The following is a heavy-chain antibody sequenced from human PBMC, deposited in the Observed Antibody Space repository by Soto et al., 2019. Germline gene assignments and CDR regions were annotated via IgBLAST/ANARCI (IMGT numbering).Heavy chain of an antibody. CDR3: ARDVGYGSGSYYGPGIDY. V-gene: IGHV3-7*01. D-gene: IGHD3-10*01. CDR1: GFTSSSYW. J-gene: IGHJ4*02. CDR2: IKQDGSEK. Sequence: GGSLRLSCAASGFTSSSYWMSWVRQAPGKGLEWVANIKQDGSEKYYVDSVKGRFTISRDNAKNSLYLQMNSLRAEDTAVYYCARDVGYGSGSYYGPGIDYWGQGTLVTVSS.